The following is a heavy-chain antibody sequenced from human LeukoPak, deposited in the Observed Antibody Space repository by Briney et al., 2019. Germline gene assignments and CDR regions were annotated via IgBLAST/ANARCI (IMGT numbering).Heavy chain of an antibody. D-gene: IGHD5-18*01. Sequence: GGSLRLSCAASGLTFSSYSMNWVRQAPGKGLEWVSYISSSSSTIYYADSVKGRFTISRDNAKNSLYLQMNSLRAEDTAVYYCARTAMVSMNYYYYYMDVWGKGTTVTVSS. CDR2: ISSSSSTI. CDR3: ARTAMVSMNYYYYYMDV. V-gene: IGHV3-48*01. J-gene: IGHJ6*03. CDR1: GLTFSSYS.